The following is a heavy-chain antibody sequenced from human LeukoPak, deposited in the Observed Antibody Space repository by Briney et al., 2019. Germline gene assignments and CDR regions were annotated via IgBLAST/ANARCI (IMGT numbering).Heavy chain of an antibody. CDR1: GDSISSSSYY. V-gene: IGHV4-39*01. Sequence: SETLSLTCTVSGDSISSSSYYWGWIRQPPGKGLEWIGSIYYSGSTYYNPSLKSRVTISVDTSKNQFSLKLSSVTAAETAVYYCARRPHSGWSDYWGQGTLVTVSS. J-gene: IGHJ4*02. CDR2: IYYSGST. CDR3: ARRPHSGWSDY. D-gene: IGHD6-19*01.